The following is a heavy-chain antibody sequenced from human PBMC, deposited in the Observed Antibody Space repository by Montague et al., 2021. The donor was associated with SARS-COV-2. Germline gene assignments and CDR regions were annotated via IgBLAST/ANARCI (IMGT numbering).Heavy chain of an antibody. V-gene: IGHV3-30-3*01. CDR3: VAALLWFGGVDY. CDR1: GFTFSSYA. Sequence: SLRPSCAASGFTFSSYAMHWVRQAPGKGLEWVAVISYDGSNKYYADSVKGRFTISRDNSKNTLYLQMNSLRAEDTAVYYCVAALLWFGGVDYWGQGTLVTVSS. CDR2: ISYDGSNK. J-gene: IGHJ4*02. D-gene: IGHD3-10*01.